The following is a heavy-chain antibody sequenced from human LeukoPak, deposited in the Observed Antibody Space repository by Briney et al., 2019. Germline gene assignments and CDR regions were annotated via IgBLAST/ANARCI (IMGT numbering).Heavy chain of an antibody. CDR2: IYSDGST. Sequence: PGGSLRLSCAASGFTISSNQMSWVRQAPGKGLEWVSAIYSDGSTYYADSVKGRFTISRDNSKNTLYLQMSSLRVEDTAVYFCSFSSVWTGFFQYWGQGTLVTVSS. J-gene: IGHJ1*01. CDR1: GFTISSNQ. V-gene: IGHV3-53*01. D-gene: IGHD3-22*01. CDR3: SFSSVWTGFFQY.